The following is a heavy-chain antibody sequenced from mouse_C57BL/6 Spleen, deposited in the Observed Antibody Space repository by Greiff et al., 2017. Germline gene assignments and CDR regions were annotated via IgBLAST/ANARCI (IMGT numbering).Heavy chain of an antibody. CDR1: GYAFSSYW. D-gene: IGHD3-3*01. J-gene: IGHJ4*01. CDR2: IYPGDGDT. CDR3: ARSGAGSDYYAMDY. Sequence: LQESGAELVKPGASVKISCKASGYAFSSYWMNWVKQRPGKGLEWIGQIYPGDGDTNYNGKFKGKATLTADKSYSTAYMQLSSLTSEDSAVYFCARSGAGSDYYAMDYWGQGTSVTVSS. V-gene: IGHV1-80*01.